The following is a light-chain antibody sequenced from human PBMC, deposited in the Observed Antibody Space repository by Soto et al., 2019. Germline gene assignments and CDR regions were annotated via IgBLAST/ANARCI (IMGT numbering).Light chain of an antibody. CDR3: QQRYTTPYT. J-gene: IGKJ2*01. CDR2: GAS. V-gene: IGKV1-39*01. Sequence: DIQMTQSPSSLSVSVGDRVTITCRASQSITTYLNWYQQKPGKAPKFLIYGASSLQSGVPSRFSGSGAETDFTLTISSQQPEDFATFFCQQRYTTPYTFGQGTKLEIK. CDR1: QSITTY.